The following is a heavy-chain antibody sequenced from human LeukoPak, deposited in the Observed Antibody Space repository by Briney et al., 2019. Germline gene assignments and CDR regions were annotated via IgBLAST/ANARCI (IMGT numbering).Heavy chain of an antibody. V-gene: IGHV1-69*01. Sequence: ASVKVSCKASGGTFSSYAISWVRQAPGQGLEWMGGIIPIFGTASYAQKFQGGVTITADESTSTAYMELSSLRSEDTAVYYCARDPLYGDYVKYFDYWGQGTLVTVSS. CDR2: IIPIFGTA. CDR1: GGTFSSYA. D-gene: IGHD4-17*01. J-gene: IGHJ4*02. CDR3: ARDPLYGDYVKYFDY.